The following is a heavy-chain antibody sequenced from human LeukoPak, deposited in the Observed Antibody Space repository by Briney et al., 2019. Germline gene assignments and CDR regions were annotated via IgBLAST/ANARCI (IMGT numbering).Heavy chain of an antibody. CDR2: IYYSGST. CDR1: GGSISSYY. J-gene: IGHJ4*02. Sequence: SETLSLTCTVSGGSISSYYWSWIRQPPGKGLEWIGYIYYSGSTNYNPSLKSRVTISVKTSKNQFSLKLSSVTAADTAVYYCARDISWLGFDYWGQGILVTVSS. CDR3: ARDISWLGFDY. D-gene: IGHD6-19*01. V-gene: IGHV4-59*01.